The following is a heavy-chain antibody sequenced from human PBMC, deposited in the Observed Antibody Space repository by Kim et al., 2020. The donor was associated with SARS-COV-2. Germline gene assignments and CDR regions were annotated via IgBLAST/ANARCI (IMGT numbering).Heavy chain of an antibody. D-gene: IGHD3-10*01. J-gene: IGHJ3*02. CDR3: ARGSGGYYGSGSPKEGAFDI. CDR1: GGSISSSNW. CDR2: IYHSGST. V-gene: IGHV4-4*02. Sequence: SETLSLTCAVSGGSISSSNWWSWVRQPPGKGLEWIGEIYHSGSTNYNPSLKSRVTISVDKSKNQFSLKLSSVTAADTAVYYCARGSGGYYGSGSPKEGAFDIWGQGTMVTVSS.